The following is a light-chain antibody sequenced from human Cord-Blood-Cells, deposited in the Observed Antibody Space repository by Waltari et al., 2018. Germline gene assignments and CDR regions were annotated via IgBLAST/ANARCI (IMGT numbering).Light chain of an antibody. J-gene: IGKJ2*01. V-gene: IGKV3-15*01. CDR3: QQYNNWPYT. CDR2: GAS. Sequence: EIVMTHSPATLSVSPGERATLPCRASQSVSSNLAWYQQKPGQAPRPLIYGASTRATGIPARFSGSGSGTEFTLTISSLQSEDFAVYYCQQYNNWPYTFGQGTKLEIK. CDR1: QSVSSN.